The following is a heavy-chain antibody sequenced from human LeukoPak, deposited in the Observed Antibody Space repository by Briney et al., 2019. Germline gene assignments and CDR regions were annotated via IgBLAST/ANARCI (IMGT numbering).Heavy chain of an antibody. D-gene: IGHD3-3*01. CDR1: GGTFSSYA. Sequence: SVKVSCKASGGTFSSYAISWARQAPGQGLEWMGGIIPIFGTANYAQKFQGRVTITTDESTSTAYMELSSLRSEDTAVYYCAKFWSGYSDAFDIWGQGTMVTVSS. CDR3: AKFWSGYSDAFDI. V-gene: IGHV1-69*05. J-gene: IGHJ3*02. CDR2: IIPIFGTA.